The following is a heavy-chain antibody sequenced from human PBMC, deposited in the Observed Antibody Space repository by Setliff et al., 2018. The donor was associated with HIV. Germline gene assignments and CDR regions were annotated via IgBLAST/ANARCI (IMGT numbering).Heavy chain of an antibody. CDR3: ARDLTSNSNCFDP. V-gene: IGHV4-31*03. CDR1: GGSIISGGYY. Sequence: SETLSLTCSISGGSIISGGYYWSWIRQHPEKGLEWIGYIYFTGKTYYNPSLKSRVSISVDTSKDQFSLNLKSVTAADTATYYCARDLTSNSNCFDPWSLGIPVTVSS. D-gene: IGHD4-4*01. J-gene: IGHJ5*02. CDR2: IYFTGKT.